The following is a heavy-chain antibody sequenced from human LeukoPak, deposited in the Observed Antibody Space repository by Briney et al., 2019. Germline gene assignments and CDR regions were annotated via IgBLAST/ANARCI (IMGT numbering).Heavy chain of an antibody. J-gene: IGHJ4*02. V-gene: IGHV3-23*01. D-gene: IGHD4-17*01. Sequence: GGSLRLSCAASGFTFSSYAITWVRQAPGKGLEWVSSIGTSGNTYYADSVRGRFTISRENSRNTVYLQMNSLRAEDTAVYYCALPLRDGDFYFDYWGQGTLVTVSS. CDR3: ALPLRDGDFYFDY. CDR1: GFTFSSYA. CDR2: IGTSGNT.